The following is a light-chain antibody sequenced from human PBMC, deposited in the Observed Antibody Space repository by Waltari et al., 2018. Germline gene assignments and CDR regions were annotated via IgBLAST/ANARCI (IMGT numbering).Light chain of an antibody. CDR3: QQYNSYPWT. J-gene: IGKJ1*01. CDR1: QSISSW. CDR2: KAS. V-gene: IGKV1-5*03. Sequence: DIQMTQSPSTLSASVGDRVTITCRASQSISSWLAWYQQKPGKAPKLLIYKASSLESGVPSRFSGSGSGTEFTLTISSLQPDDFATEYGQQYNSYPWTFGQGTKVEIK.